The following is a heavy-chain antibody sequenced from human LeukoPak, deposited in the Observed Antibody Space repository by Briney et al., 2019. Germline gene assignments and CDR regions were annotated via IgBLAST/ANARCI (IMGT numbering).Heavy chain of an antibody. CDR2: ISAYNGNT. V-gene: IGHV1-18*01. CDR1: GYTFTSYG. D-gene: IGHD4-17*01. J-gene: IGHJ6*02. CDR3: ARDRWGYGDSYDV. Sequence: ASVKVSCKASGYTFTSYGISWVRQAPGQGLELMGWISAYNGNTNYAQKLQGRVTMATDTSTSTAYMELRGLRSDDTAVYYCARDRWGYGDSYDVWGQGTTVTVSS.